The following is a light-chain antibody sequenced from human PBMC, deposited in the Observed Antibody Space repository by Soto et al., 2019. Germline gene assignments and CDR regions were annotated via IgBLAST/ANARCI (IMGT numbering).Light chain of an antibody. CDR3: SSYTSSSTVI. CDR2: DVD. CDR1: SSDVGGYNY. V-gene: IGLV2-14*03. J-gene: IGLJ2*01. Sequence: QSALTQPASISGSPGQSITISCTGTSSDVGGYNYVSWYQQYPGKAPKLMIYDVDNRPSGVSNRFSGSKSGKTASLTISGRQAEDEADYYCSSYTSSSTVIFGGGTKLTVL.